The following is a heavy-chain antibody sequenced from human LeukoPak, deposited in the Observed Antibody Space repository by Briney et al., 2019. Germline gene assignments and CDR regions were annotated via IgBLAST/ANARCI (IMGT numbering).Heavy chain of an antibody. Sequence: SETLSLTCTVSGGSISSGSYYWSWIRQPAGKGLEWIGRIYTSGSTNYNPSLKSRVTISVDTSKNQFSLKLSSVTAADTAVYYCARGGGDPAALDYWGQGTLVTVSS. V-gene: IGHV4-61*02. CDR3: ARGGGDPAALDY. CDR2: IYTSGST. J-gene: IGHJ4*02. D-gene: IGHD2-2*01. CDR1: GGSISSGSYY.